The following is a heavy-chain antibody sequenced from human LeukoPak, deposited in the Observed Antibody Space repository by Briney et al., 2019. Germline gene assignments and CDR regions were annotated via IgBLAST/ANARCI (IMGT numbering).Heavy chain of an antibody. V-gene: IGHV1-2*02. CDR3: ARDSVYGDRPTGVDV. CDR2: INPNSGGT. J-gene: IGHJ6*02. CDR1: GYTFTGYY. Sequence: ASVKVSCKSSGYTFTGYYMHWVRQAPGQGLEWMGWINPNSGGTNYAQKFQGRVTMTRDTCISTAYMELRRLRSDDTAVYYCARDSVYGDRPTGVDVWGQGTTVTVSS. D-gene: IGHD4-17*01.